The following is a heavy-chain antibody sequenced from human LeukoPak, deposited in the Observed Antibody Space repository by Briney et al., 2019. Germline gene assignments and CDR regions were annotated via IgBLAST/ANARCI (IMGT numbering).Heavy chain of an antibody. V-gene: IGHV1-8*01. D-gene: IGHD4-17*01. CDR3: AMDYGDQPPGNDY. J-gene: IGHJ4*02. Sequence: SSVKVSCKASGYTFTSYDINWVRQATGQGLEWMGWMNPNSGNTGYAQKFQGRVTMTRNTSISTAYMELSSLRSEDTAVYYCAMDYGDQPPGNDYWGQGTLVTVSS. CDR1: GYTFTSYD. CDR2: MNPNSGNT.